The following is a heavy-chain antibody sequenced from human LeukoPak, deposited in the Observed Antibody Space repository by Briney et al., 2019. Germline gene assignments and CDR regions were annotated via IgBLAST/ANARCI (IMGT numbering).Heavy chain of an antibody. Sequence: GGSLRLSCAASGFTFSSYAMSWVRQAPGKGLEWVSAISGSGGSTYYADSVKGRFTISRDNSKNTLYLQMNSLRAEDTAVYYCARDPGYCSSTSCYDDYWGQGTLVTVSS. CDR2: ISGSGGST. CDR1: GFTFSSYA. D-gene: IGHD2-2*01. J-gene: IGHJ4*02. CDR3: ARDPGYCSSTSCYDDY. V-gene: IGHV3-23*01.